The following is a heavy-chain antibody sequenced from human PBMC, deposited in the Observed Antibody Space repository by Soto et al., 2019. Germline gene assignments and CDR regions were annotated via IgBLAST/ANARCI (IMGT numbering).Heavy chain of an antibody. J-gene: IGHJ4*02. CDR3: ARARLRYFDWLLPDFDY. CDR1: GGSISRGGYY. CDR2: IYYSGST. Sequence: TSETLSLTCTVSGGSISRGGYYWSWIRPHPGKGLEWIGYIYYSGSTYYNPSLKSRVTISVDTSKNQFSLKLSSVTAADTAVYYCARARLRYFDWLLPDFDYWGQGTLVTVSS. D-gene: IGHD3-9*01. V-gene: IGHV4-31*03.